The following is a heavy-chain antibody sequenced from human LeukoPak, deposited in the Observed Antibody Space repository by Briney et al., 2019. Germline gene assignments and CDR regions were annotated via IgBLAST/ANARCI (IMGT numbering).Heavy chain of an antibody. CDR3: ARALYYTPLHY. J-gene: IGHJ4*02. CDR2: INPNSGGT. CDR1: RYTFTGYY. D-gene: IGHD3-10*01. Sequence: GASVKVSCKASRYTFTGYYMHWLRQAPGQGLEWMGWINPNSGGTNYAQKFQGRVTMTRDTSISTAYMELSRLRSDDTAVYYCARALYYTPLHYWGQGTLVTVSS. V-gene: IGHV1-2*02.